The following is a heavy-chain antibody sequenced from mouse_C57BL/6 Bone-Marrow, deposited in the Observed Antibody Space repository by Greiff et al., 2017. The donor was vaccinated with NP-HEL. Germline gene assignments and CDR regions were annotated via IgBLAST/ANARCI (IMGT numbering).Heavy chain of an antibody. Sequence: EVHLVESGAELVRPGASVKLSCTVSGFNIKDDYMHWVKQRPEQGLEWIGWIDPENGDTEYASKFQGKATITADTSSNTAYMELRSLTSEDSAVYYCTRLGYYVDYWGQGTTLTVSS. V-gene: IGHV14-4*01. D-gene: IGHD2-1*01. CDR1: GFNIKDDY. J-gene: IGHJ2*01. CDR2: IDPENGDT. CDR3: TRLGYYVDY.